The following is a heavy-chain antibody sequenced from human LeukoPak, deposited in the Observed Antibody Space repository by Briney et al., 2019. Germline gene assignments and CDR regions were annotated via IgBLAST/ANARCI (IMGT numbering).Heavy chain of an antibody. V-gene: IGHV3-74*01. CDR2: LNGDGTNI. Sequence: GGSLRLSCVASGFTFSNYWMQWVRQVPGKGLVWVSRLNGDGTNIIYADSVKGRFTISRDNAENTLYLQMNSLRAEDTALYYCARSQAGVFDVWGQGTMVTVSS. J-gene: IGHJ3*01. CDR3: ARSQAGVFDV. D-gene: IGHD2-8*01. CDR1: GFTFSNYW.